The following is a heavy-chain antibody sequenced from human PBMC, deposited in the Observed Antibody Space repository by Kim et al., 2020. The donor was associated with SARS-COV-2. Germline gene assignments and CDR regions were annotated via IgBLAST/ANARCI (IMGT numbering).Heavy chain of an antibody. Sequence: DSVKGRFTISRDNAKNSLYLQMNSLRAEDTAVYYCARDKDIVATLAFGYYVDYWGQGTLVTVSS. D-gene: IGHD5-12*01. V-gene: IGHV3-21*01. CDR3: ARDKDIVATLAFGYYVDY. J-gene: IGHJ4*02.